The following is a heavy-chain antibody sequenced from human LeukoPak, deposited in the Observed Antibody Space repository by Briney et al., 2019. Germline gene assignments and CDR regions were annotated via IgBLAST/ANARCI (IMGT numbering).Heavy chain of an antibody. J-gene: IGHJ4*02. D-gene: IGHD1-20*01. Sequence: ASVKVSCKASGYTFTSYYMHWVRQAPGQGLEWMGWISAYNGNTNYAQKLQGRVTMTTDISTSTAYMELRSLRSDDTAVYYCARINSITGTTFDYWGQGTLVTVSS. CDR2: ISAYNGNT. CDR1: GYTFTSYY. CDR3: ARINSITGTTFDY. V-gene: IGHV1-18*04.